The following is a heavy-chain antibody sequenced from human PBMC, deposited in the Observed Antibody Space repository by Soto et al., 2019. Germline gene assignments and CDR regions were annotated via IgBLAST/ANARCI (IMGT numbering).Heavy chain of an antibody. CDR3: AGGQIATLDY. V-gene: IGHV4-30-2*01. J-gene: IGHJ4*02. CDR1: GGPLSSGGYS. CDR2: IYHSGSS. Sequence: SETLSLTCAVSGGPLSSGGYSWSWIRQPPGKGLEGIGYIYHSGSSYCKPSLRSRVTISVDRSKNQFSLKLSSVTAADTAVYYYAGGQIATLDYWGQGTLVTGSS. D-gene: IGHD2-21*01.